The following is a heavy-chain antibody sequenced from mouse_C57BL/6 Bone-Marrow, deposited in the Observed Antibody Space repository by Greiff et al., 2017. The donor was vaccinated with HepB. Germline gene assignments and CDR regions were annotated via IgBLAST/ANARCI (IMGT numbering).Heavy chain of an antibody. J-gene: IGHJ3*01. CDR3: AKGDYYYLFAY. D-gene: IGHD2-4*01. Sequence: QVQLQQSDAELVKPGASVKISCKVSGYTFTDHTIHWMKQRPEQGLEWIGYIYPRDCSTKYNEKFKGKATLTADKSYSTAYMQLNSLTSDDSAVYFCAKGDYYYLFAYWGQGTLVTVSA. V-gene: IGHV1-78*01. CDR1: GYTFTDHT. CDR2: IYPRDCST.